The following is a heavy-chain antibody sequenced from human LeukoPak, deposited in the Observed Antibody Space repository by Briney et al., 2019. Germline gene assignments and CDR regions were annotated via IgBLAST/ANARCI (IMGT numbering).Heavy chain of an antibody. CDR1: GGSFSGHY. D-gene: IGHD3-22*01. CDR2: INHSGST. CDR3: ARGVTMIIVVIHDWYFDL. J-gene: IGHJ2*01. V-gene: IGHV4-34*01. Sequence: PSETLSLTCAVYGGSFSGHYWSWIRQPPGKGLEWIGEINHSGSTNYNPSLKSRVTISVDTSKNQFSLKLSSVTAADTAVYYCARGVTMIIVVIHDWYFDLWGRGTLVTVSS.